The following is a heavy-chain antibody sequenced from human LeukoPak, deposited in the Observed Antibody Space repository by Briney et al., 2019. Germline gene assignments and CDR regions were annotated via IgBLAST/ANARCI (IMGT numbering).Heavy chain of an antibody. CDR3: ARGQLEWENYYYGMDV. Sequence: GGSLRLSCAASGFTFSSYSMNWVRQAPGKGLEWVSYISSSGSTIYYADSVKGRFTISRDNSKNTLYLQMNSLRAEDTAVYYCARGQLEWENYYYGMDVWGQGTTVTVSS. CDR1: GFTFSSYS. D-gene: IGHD1-1*01. CDR2: ISSSGSTI. V-gene: IGHV3-48*01. J-gene: IGHJ6*02.